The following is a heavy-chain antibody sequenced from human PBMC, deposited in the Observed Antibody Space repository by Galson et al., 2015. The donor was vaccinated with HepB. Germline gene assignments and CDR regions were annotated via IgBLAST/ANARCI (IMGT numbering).Heavy chain of an antibody. CDR1: GFTFSSYG. CDR2: ISYGGSNK. Sequence: SLRLSCAASGFTFSSYGMHWVRQAPGKGLEWVAVISYGGSNKYYADSVKGRFTISRDNSKNTLYLQMNSLRAEDTAVYYCAKEANIVATFYFDYWGQGTLVTVSS. V-gene: IGHV3-30*18. D-gene: IGHD5-12*01. CDR3: AKEANIVATFYFDY. J-gene: IGHJ4*02.